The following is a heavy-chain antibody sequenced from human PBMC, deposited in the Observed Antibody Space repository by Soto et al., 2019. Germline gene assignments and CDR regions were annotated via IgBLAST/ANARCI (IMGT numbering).Heavy chain of an antibody. D-gene: IGHD3-22*01. J-gene: IGHJ4*02. CDR1: GGSISSGDYY. CDR3: ARSYYDSSGYYHFDY. CDR2: IYYSGST. V-gene: IGHV4-30-4*01. Sequence: SETLSLTCTVSGGSISSGDYYWSWIRQPPGKGLEWIGYIYYSGSTYYNPSLKSRVTISVDTSKDQFSLKLSSVTAADTAVYYCARSYYDSSGYYHFDYWGQGTLVTVSS.